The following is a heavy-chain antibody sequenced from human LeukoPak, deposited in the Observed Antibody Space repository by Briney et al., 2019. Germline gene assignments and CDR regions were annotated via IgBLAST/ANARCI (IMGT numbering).Heavy chain of an antibody. CDR1: GFTFSSYG. Sequence: GGSLRLSCAASGFTFSSYGMNWVRQAPGKGLEWVSSISSSSSYIYYADSVKGRFTISRDNAKNSLYLQMNSLRAEDTAVYYCARGSSGWYSVRAFDIWGQGTMVTVSS. CDR3: ARGSSGWYSVRAFDI. D-gene: IGHD6-19*01. J-gene: IGHJ3*02. V-gene: IGHV3-21*01. CDR2: ISSSSSYI.